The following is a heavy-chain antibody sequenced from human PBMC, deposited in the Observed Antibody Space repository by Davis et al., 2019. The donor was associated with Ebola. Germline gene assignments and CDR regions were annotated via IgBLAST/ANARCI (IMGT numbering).Heavy chain of an antibody. V-gene: IGHV1-18*01. CDR1: GYTLTELS. CDR3: ARDSGVLCPGY. D-gene: IGHD2/OR15-2a*01. CDR2: ISAYNGNT. Sequence: ASVKVSCKVSGYTLTELSMHWVRQAPGQGLEWMGWISAYNGNTNYAQKLQGRVTMTTDTSTSTAYMELRSLRSDDTAVYYCARDSGVLCPGYWGQGTLVTVSS. J-gene: IGHJ4*02.